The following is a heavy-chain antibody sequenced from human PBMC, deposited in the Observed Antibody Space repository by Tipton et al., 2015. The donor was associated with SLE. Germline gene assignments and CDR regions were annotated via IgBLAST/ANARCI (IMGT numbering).Heavy chain of an antibody. V-gene: IGHV4-4*08. CDR2: IFISGGT. Sequence: TLSLTCTVSGGSIERSYWNWIRQPPGKGLEWIGYIFISGGTIYNPSLESRVTISVDTSMNQFSLKVNFVTAADTAVYYCARRPWGDYYMDYWGQGTLVTVSS. CDR3: ARRPWGDYYMDY. D-gene: IGHD3-16*01. CDR1: GGSIERSY. J-gene: IGHJ4*02.